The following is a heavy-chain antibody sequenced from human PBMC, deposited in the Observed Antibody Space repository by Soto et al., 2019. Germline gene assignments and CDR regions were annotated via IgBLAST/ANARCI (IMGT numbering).Heavy chain of an antibody. CDR1: GYTFTSYG. J-gene: IGHJ6*02. Sequence: ASVKVSCKASGYTFTSYGIHWVRQAPGQRLEWTGRINAGNGNTKYSEKFQGRVTITRDTSASTAYRELSSLRSEDTAVYYCARDPNGGSAYYHHYYYGMDVWGQGTTVTVSS. V-gene: IGHV1-3*01. D-gene: IGHD3-22*01. CDR3: ARDPNGGSAYYHHYYYGMDV. CDR2: INAGNGNT.